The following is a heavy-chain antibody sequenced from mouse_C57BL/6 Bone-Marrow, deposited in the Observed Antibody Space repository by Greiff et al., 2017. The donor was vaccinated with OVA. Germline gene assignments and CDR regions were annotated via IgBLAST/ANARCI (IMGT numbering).Heavy chain of an antibody. J-gene: IGHJ2*01. D-gene: IGHD2-3*01. Sequence: EVQLVESGGDLVKPGGSLKLSCAASGFTFSSYAMSWVRQTPDKRLEWVATFSSGGSYTYYPDSVKGRFTISRDNAKNTLYLQMSSLKSEDTAMYYCAIYDGYYVLFFDYWGQGTTLTVSA. CDR1: GFTFSSYA. CDR3: AIYDGYYVLFFDY. CDR2: FSSGGSYT. V-gene: IGHV5-6*01.